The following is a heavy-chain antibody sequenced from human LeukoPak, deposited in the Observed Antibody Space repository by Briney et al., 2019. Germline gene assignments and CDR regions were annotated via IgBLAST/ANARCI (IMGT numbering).Heavy chain of an antibody. J-gene: IGHJ6*02. CDR1: GFTFSSYG. V-gene: IGHV3-30*18. CDR3: AKQENYYNYYGMDV. CDR2: ISYDGSNK. Sequence: PGGSLRLSCAASGFTFSSYGMHWVRQAPGKGLEWVAVISYDGSNKYYADSVKGRFTISRDNSKNTLYLQMNSLRAEDTAVYYCAKQENYYNYYGMDVWGQGTTVTVSS.